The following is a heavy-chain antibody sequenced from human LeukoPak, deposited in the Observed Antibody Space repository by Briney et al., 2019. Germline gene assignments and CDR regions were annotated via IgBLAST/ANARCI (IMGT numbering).Heavy chain of an antibody. D-gene: IGHD6-13*01. CDR3: ARDSLDSSSWVNFDY. Sequence: PGRSLRLSCAASGFTFSSYGMHWVRQAPGKGLEWVALIWYDGSNKYYADSVKGRFTISRDNSKNTLYLQMNSLRAEDTAVYYCARDSLDSSSWVNFDYWGQGTLVTVSS. J-gene: IGHJ4*02. CDR1: GFTFSSYG. V-gene: IGHV3-33*01. CDR2: IWYDGSNK.